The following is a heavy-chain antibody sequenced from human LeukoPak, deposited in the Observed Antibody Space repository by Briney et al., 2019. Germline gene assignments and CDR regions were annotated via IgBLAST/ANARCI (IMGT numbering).Heavy chain of an antibody. CDR1: GFTFSSYG. Sequence: GGSLRLSCAASGFTFSSYGMHWVRQAPGKGLEWVAVIWYDGSNKYYADSVKGRFTISRDNSKKTLYLQMNSLRAEDTAVYYCARDIEQLEWTPGGDFDYWGQGTLVTVSS. CDR2: IWYDGSNK. J-gene: IGHJ4*02. V-gene: IGHV3-33*01. D-gene: IGHD1-1*01. CDR3: ARDIEQLEWTPGGDFDY.